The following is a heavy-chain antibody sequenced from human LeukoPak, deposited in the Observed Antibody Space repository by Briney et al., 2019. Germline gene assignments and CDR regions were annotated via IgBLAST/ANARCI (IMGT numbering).Heavy chain of an antibody. CDR3: ARDGYKGLGFDH. D-gene: IGHD5-24*01. Sequence: ASVKVSCKASGYTFTNYYMHWLRQAPGQGLEWMGVINCNGGITRYAQKFQGRVSMTSDISTSTVYMELSSLRSEDTAVYYCARDGYKGLGFDHWGQGTLVTVSS. CDR1: GYTFTNYY. V-gene: IGHV1-46*01. J-gene: IGHJ4*02. CDR2: INCNGGIT.